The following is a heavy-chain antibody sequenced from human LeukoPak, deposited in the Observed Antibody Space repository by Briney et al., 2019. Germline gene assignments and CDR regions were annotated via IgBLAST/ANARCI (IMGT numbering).Heavy chain of an antibody. CDR2: IIPILGIA. J-gene: IGHJ4*02. CDR3: ASSPSYCSSTSCYFY. V-gene: IGHV1-69*04. D-gene: IGHD2-2*01. CDR1: GGTFSSYA. Sequence: SVKVSCKASGGTFSSYAISWVRQAPGQGLEWMGRIIPILGIANYAQKFQGRVTITADKSTSTAYMELSSLRSEDTAVYYCASSPSYCSSTSCYFYWGRGTLVTVSS.